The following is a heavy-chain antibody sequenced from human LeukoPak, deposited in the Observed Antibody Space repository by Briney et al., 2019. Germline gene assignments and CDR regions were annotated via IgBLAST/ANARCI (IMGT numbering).Heavy chain of an antibody. V-gene: IGHV3-23*01. CDR3: AKDRHIVVVTAMDY. Sequence: PGGSLRLSCAASGFTFSSYGMSWVRQAPGKGLEWVSAISGSGGSTYYADSVKGRFTISRDNSKNTLYLQMNSLRAEDTAVYYCAKDRHIVVVTAMDYWGQGTLVTVSS. D-gene: IGHD2-21*02. CDR2: ISGSGGST. CDR1: GFTFSSYG. J-gene: IGHJ4*02.